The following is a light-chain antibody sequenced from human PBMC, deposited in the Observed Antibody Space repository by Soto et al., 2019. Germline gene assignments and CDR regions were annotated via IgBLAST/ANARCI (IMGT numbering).Light chain of an antibody. Sequence: EIVLTQSPATLSLSPGERATLSCRASQSVSSSYLAWFQQQPGQAPRLLIYGASSRATGIPDRFSGSGSATDFTLTISRLEPEDFAVYYCQQYGSSPYTFGQGTKLEIK. CDR2: GAS. CDR1: QSVSSSY. J-gene: IGKJ2*01. V-gene: IGKV3-20*01. CDR3: QQYGSSPYT.